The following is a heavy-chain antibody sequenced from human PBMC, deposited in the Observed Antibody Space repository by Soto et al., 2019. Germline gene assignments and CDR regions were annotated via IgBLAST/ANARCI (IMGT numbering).Heavy chain of an antibody. CDR3: ARASGESYPGSRVFDS. CDR1: GFTFSSNA. J-gene: IGHJ4*02. V-gene: IGHV3-23*01. Sequence: EVQLLESGGDLVQPGGSLRLSCAASGFTFSSNAMSWVRQAPGKGLEWVSVITNTGGDTLYADSVKGRFTMSRDNSMNIRYLQMNSLRAEDTAVYYCARASGESYPGSRVFDSWGQGTRVTVSS. D-gene: IGHD3-10*01. CDR2: ITNTGGDT.